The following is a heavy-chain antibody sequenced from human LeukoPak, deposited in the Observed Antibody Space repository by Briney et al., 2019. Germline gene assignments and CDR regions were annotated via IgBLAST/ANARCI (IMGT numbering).Heavy chain of an antibody. CDR3: ARGAVIGDEELSFDY. D-gene: IGHD2-21*01. CDR2: IYTSGNT. Sequence: SETLSLTCTVSGGSISSYYWSWIRHPAGKGLEWIGRIYTSGNTNYNPSLKSRVTMSVDTSRNQFSLRLSSVTAADTAVYYCARGAVIGDEELSFDYWGQGTLVTVSS. V-gene: IGHV4-4*07. J-gene: IGHJ4*02. CDR1: GGSISSYY.